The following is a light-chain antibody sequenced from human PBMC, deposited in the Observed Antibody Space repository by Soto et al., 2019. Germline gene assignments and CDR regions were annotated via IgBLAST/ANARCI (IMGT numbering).Light chain of an antibody. V-gene: IGKV3-20*01. CDR2: GAS. CDR3: QHYGSTPPIT. J-gene: IGKJ5*01. CDR1: QTIGGNF. Sequence: ELVLTQSPATLSLSPGETATLSCRASQTIGGNFLAWYQQKPGQAPRLLISGASSRATGVPDRFSDSGSGTEFTLTITRLEAEDFAVYFCQHYGSTPPITCGQGTRLEIK.